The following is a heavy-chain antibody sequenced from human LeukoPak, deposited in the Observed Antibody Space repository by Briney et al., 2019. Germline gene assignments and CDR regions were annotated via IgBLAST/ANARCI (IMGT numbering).Heavy chain of an antibody. V-gene: IGHV3-49*04. CDR1: GLTFGDYA. D-gene: IGHD5-12*01. Sequence: PGGSLRLSCTASGLTFGDYATSWVRQAPGKGLEWVGFIRSKAYGGTTEYAASVKGRFTISRDDSKSIAYLQMNGLKTEDTAVYYCTRVGYDAWGDYWGQGTLVTVSS. J-gene: IGHJ4*02. CDR3: TRVGYDAWGDY. CDR2: IRSKAYGGTT.